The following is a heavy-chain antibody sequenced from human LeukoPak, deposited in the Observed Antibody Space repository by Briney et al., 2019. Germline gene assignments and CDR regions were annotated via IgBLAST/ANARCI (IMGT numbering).Heavy chain of an antibody. V-gene: IGHV4-61*02. J-gene: IGHJ4*02. D-gene: IGHD3/OR15-3a*01. Sequence: SETLSLTCTVSGGSISSGSYYWNWIRQPAGKGLEWIGRSGNTNYNPSLKSRVTISVDTSKNQVSLKLSSVTAADTAVYYCARGRSAGLWGQGTLVTVSS. CDR1: GGSISSGSYY. CDR2: SGNT. CDR3: ARGRSAGL.